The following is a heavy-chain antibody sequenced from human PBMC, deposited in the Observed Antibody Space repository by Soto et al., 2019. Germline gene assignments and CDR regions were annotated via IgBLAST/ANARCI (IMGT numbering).Heavy chain of an antibody. J-gene: IGHJ4*02. Sequence: GGSLRLSCAASGFTFSSYAMSWVRQAPGKGLEWVSAISGSGGSTYYADSVKGRFTISRDNSKNTLYLQMNSLRAEDTAVYYCAKATRRQNCSGGSCYALYFDYWGQGTLVTVSS. V-gene: IGHV3-23*01. CDR2: ISGSGGST. D-gene: IGHD2-15*01. CDR1: GFTFSSYA. CDR3: AKATRRQNCSGGSCYALYFDY.